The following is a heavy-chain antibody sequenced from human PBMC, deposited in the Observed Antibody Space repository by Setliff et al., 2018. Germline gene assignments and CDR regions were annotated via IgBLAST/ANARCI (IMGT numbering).Heavy chain of an antibody. J-gene: IGHJ4*02. CDR3: VRESRSTWYCRDF. D-gene: IGHD6-13*01. Sequence: SETLSLTCTVSGGSISSRSYYWVWMRQPPGKRLEWIGSTYYNGTAYYNPSLQSRVAISVDTSKNYFSLDVSSVAAADTAVYYCVRESRSTWYCRDFWGQGTLVTVSS. CDR2: TYYNGTA. CDR1: GGSISSRSYY. V-gene: IGHV4-39*02.